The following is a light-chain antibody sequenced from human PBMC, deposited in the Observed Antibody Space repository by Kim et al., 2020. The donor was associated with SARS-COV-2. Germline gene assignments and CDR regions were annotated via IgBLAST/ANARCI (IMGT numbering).Light chain of an antibody. CDR2: GAS. J-gene: IGKJ4*01. CDR3: QQYNNLPPLT. CDR1: QSVSSN. Sequence: SPGERATLSCSASQSVSSNLAWYQQKPGQAPRLLIYGASTRATGIPARFSGGGSGTEFTLTISSLQSEDFAVYYCQQYNNLPPLTFGGGTKVDIK. V-gene: IGKV3-15*01.